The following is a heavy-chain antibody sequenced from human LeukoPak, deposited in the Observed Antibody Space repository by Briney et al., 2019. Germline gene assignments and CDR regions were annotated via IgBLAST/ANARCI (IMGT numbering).Heavy chain of an antibody. Sequence: PGGSLRLSCAASGFTFSSYEMNWVRQAPGKGLEWVSYISSSGSTIYYADSVKGRFTISRDNAKNSLYLQMNSLRAEDTAVYYCARVFAPEWYFDYWGQGTLVTVSS. CDR2: ISSSGSTI. V-gene: IGHV3-48*03. D-gene: IGHD3-3*01. CDR1: GFTFSSYE. CDR3: ARVFAPEWYFDY. J-gene: IGHJ4*02.